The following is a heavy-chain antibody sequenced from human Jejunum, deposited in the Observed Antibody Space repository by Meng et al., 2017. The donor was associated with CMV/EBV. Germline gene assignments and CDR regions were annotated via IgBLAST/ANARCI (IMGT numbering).Heavy chain of an antibody. D-gene: IGHD5-18*01. V-gene: IGHV3-20*03. Sequence: TFDDYGMSWVRQAPGKGLEWGAGINGNGGSTGYADSGKGRFTISRDNAKNSLYLQMNSLRAEDTALYYCARDQRGGRQLWLRSQDYWGQGTLVTVSS. CDR2: INGNGGST. J-gene: IGHJ4*02. CDR1: TFDDYG. CDR3: ARDQRGGRQLWLRSQDY.